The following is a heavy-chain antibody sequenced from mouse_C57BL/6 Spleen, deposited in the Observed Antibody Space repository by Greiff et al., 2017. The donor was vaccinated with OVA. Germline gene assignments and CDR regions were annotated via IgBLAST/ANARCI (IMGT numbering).Heavy chain of an antibody. CDR3: ARHELGNYFDD. V-gene: IGHV1-62-2*01. Sequence: QVQLQQPGAELVKPGASVKMSCKASGYTFTSYWITWVKQRSGQGLEWIGWFYPGSGSIKYNEKFKDKATLTADKSSSTVYMELSRLTSEDSAVYFCARHELGNYFDDWGQGTTLTVSS. D-gene: IGHD4-1*01. J-gene: IGHJ2*01. CDR1: GYTFTSYW. CDR2: FYPGSGSI.